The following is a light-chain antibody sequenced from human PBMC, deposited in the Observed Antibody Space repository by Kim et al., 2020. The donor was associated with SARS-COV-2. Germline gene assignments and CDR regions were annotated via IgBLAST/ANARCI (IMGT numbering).Light chain of an antibody. CDR3: QQYNNWPPYT. CDR2: GAS. Sequence: EIVMTQSPATLSVSPGERATLSCRASQSVSINLAWYQQKPGQAPRLLIYGASTRATGIPARFSGSGSGTEFTLTISSLQSEDFAVYYCQQYNNWPPYTFGQGTKLEI. J-gene: IGKJ2*01. V-gene: IGKV3-15*01. CDR1: QSVSIN.